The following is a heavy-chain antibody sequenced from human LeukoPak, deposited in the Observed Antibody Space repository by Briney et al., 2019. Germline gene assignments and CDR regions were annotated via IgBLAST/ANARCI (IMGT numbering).Heavy chain of an antibody. CDR1: GASIDSHSW. CDR2: IYHSGGA. Sequence: SETLSLTCAVSGASIDSHSWWSWVRQPPGKGLEWIGEIYHSGGANYKPSLKSRVTMSVDTSKSHFSLKLTSVTAADTAVYYCAYNRNFALDNWGQGTLVTVSS. D-gene: IGHD1-14*01. V-gene: IGHV4/OR15-8*01. CDR3: AYNRNFALDN. J-gene: IGHJ4*02.